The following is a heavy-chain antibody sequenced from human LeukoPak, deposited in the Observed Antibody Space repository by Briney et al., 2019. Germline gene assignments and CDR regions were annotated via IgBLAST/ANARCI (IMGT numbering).Heavy chain of an antibody. CDR1: GGSISSSSYY. V-gene: IGHV4-39*01. Sequence: MTSETLSLTCTVSGGSISSSSYYGGWVRQPPGKGLEWIGSIYYSGITYYNPSLQSRVTISVDTFKNQFSLKLSSVTAADTAVYYCARCLRYFDWLSPTGRGAFGFDYWGQGTLVTVSS. J-gene: IGHJ4*02. CDR3: ARCLRYFDWLSPTGRGAFGFDY. D-gene: IGHD3-9*01. CDR2: IYYSGIT.